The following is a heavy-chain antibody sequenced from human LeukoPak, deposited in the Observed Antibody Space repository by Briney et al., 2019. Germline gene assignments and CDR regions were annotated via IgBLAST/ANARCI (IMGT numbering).Heavy chain of an antibody. J-gene: IGHJ6*02. V-gene: IGHV4-39*01. CDR1: GGSISSSSYY. CDR2: IYYSGST. D-gene: IGHD6-13*01. CDR3: ARIPGYSSNWGYYYYYGMDV. Sequence: SETLSLTCTVSGGSISSSSYYWGWIRQPPGKGLEWIGSIYYSGSTYYNPSLKSRVTISVDTSKNQFSLELSSVTAADTAVYYCARIPGYSSNWGYYYYYGMDVWGQGTTVTVSS.